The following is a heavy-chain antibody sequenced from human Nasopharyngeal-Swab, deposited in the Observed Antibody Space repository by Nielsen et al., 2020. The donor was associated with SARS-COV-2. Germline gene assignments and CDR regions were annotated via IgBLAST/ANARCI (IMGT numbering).Heavy chain of an antibody. D-gene: IGHD6-13*01. CDR2: INHSGST. V-gene: IGHV4-34*01. J-gene: IGHJ4*02. CDR1: GGSFSGYY. CDR3: ARGLYSSSRYAAFYGY. Sequence: SETLSLTCAVYGGSFSGYYWSWIRQPPGKGLEWIGEINHSGSTNYNPSLKSRVTISVDTSKNQFSLKLSSVTAADTTVYYCARGLYSSSRYAAFYGYWGQGTLVTVSS.